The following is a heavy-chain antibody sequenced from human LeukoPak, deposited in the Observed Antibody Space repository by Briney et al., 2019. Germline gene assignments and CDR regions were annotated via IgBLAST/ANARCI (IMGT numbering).Heavy chain of an antibody. CDR3: AKGVVAATNAAYYGMDV. D-gene: IGHD2-15*01. CDR2: IRKRPNSYTT. CDR1: GFTFSDHF. Sequence: GGSLRLSCAASGFTFSDHFMDWVRQAPGKGLEWVGRIRKRPNSYTTEYAASVQGRFAISRDDSKNSLYLQMNSLKTEDTAVYYCAKGVVAATNAAYYGMDVWGQGTTVTVSS. V-gene: IGHV3-72*01. J-gene: IGHJ6*02.